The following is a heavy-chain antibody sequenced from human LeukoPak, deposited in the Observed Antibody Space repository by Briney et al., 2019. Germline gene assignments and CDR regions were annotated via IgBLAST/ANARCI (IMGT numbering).Heavy chain of an antibody. D-gene: IGHD2-2*01. Sequence: VASVKVSCKASGYTFTGYYMHWVRQAPGQGLEWMGWINPNSGGTNYAQKFQGRVTITRDTSISTAYMELSRLRSDDTAVYYCASSTAALRIRGYYGMDVWGQGTTVTVSS. CDR3: ASSTAALRIRGYYGMDV. V-gene: IGHV1-2*02. CDR2: INPNSGGT. J-gene: IGHJ6*02. CDR1: GYTFTGYY.